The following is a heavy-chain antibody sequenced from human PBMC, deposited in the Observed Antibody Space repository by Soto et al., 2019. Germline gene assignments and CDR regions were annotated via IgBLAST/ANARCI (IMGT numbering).Heavy chain of an antibody. Sequence: ASVKVSCKASGYTFTGYYMHWVRQAPGQGLEWMGWINPNSGGTNYAQKFQGWVTMTRDTSISTAYMELSRLRSDDTAVYYCARGTELLWFGELLRPPLDFDYWGQGTLVTVSS. V-gene: IGHV1-2*04. J-gene: IGHJ4*02. CDR1: GYTFTGYY. D-gene: IGHD3-10*01. CDR2: INPNSGGT. CDR3: ARGTELLWFGELLRPPLDFDY.